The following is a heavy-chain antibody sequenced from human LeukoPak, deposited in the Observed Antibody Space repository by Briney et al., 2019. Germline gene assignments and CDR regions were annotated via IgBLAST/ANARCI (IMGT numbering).Heavy chain of an antibody. CDR1: GGTFSSYA. CDR2: IIPILGIA. J-gene: IGHJ4*02. V-gene: IGHV1-69*04. CDR3: ARASGVYDMRDY. D-gene: IGHD3-9*01. Sequence: GSSVKVSCKASGGTFSSYAISWVRQAPGQGLEWMGRIIPILGIANYAQKFQGRVTITADKSTSTAYMELSSLRSEDTAVYYCARASGVYDMRDYWGQGTLVTVSS.